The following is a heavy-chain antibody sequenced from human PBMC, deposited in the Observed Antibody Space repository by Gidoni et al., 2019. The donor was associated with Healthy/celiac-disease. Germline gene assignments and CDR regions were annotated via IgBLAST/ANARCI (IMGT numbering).Heavy chain of an antibody. J-gene: IGHJ3*02. D-gene: IGHD2-15*01. CDR2: ISGSGGST. CDR3: AKDIVVVVAATFDAFDI. V-gene: IGHV3-23*01. Sequence: EVQLLESGGGLVQPGGSLSLSCAASGFTFRSYAMSWVRQAPGKGLGWVSAISGSGGSTYYADSVKGRFTISRDNSKNTLYLQMNSLRAEDTAVYYCAKDIVVVVAATFDAFDIWGQGTMVTVSS. CDR1: GFTFRSYA.